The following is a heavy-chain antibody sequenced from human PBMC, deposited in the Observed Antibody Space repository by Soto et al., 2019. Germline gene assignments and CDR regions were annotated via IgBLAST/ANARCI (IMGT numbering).Heavy chain of an antibody. CDR3: ARDRGYCTNGVCYTWDY. D-gene: IGHD2-8*01. CDR2: IIPIFGTA. V-gene: IGHV1-69*01. CDR1: GGTFSSYA. Sequence: QVQLVQSGAEVKKPGSSVKVSCKASGGTFSSYAISWVRQAPGQGLEWMGGIIPIFGTANYAQKFQGRVTITADEATSTAYMELSSLRSEDTAVYYCARDRGYCTNGVCYTWDYWGQGTLVTVSS. J-gene: IGHJ4*02.